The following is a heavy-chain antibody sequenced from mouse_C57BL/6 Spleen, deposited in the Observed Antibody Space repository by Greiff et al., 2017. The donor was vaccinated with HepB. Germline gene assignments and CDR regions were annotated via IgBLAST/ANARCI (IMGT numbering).Heavy chain of an antibody. V-gene: IGHV1-26*01. CDR2: INPNNGGT. CDR1: GYTFTDYY. Sequence: EVQLQQSGPELVKPGASVKISCKASGYTFTDYYMNWVKQSHGKSLEWIGDINPNNGGTSYNQKFKGKATLTIDKSSSTAYMELRSLTSEDSAVYYCARVLHYGSPYFDYWGQGTTLTVSS. CDR3: ARVLHYGSPYFDY. D-gene: IGHD1-1*01. J-gene: IGHJ2*01.